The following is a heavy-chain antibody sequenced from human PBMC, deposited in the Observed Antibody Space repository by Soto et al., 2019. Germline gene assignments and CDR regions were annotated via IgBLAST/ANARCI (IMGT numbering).Heavy chain of an antibody. Sequence: GSGPTLVNPTQTLTLTCSFSGFSLRATGVGVGWIRQPPGKALEWLAFIFWDDDKNYSPSLKSRLTIPRDPSKTQVVLTMTNMDPVDTATYYCAHSNSPIGYCSGGTCFTFDFWGLGTLVTVSS. CDR3: AHSNSPIGYCSGGTCFTFDF. J-gene: IGHJ4*02. V-gene: IGHV2-5*02. CDR2: IFWDDDK. CDR1: GFSLRATGVG. D-gene: IGHD2-15*01.